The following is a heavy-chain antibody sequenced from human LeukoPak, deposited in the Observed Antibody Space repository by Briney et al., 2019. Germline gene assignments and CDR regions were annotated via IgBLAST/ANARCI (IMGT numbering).Heavy chain of an antibody. J-gene: IGHJ5*02. V-gene: IGHV1-18*01. CDR1: GYTFTSYG. CDR3: ARVDIVVVPAAILMGWFDP. CDR2: ISAYNGNT. Sequence: ASVKVSCKASGYTFTSYGIIWVRQAPGQGLEWMGWISAYNGNTNYAQKLQGRVTMTTDTSMSTAYMELRSLRSDDTAVYYCARVDIVVVPAAILMGWFDPWGQGTLVTVFS. D-gene: IGHD2-2*02.